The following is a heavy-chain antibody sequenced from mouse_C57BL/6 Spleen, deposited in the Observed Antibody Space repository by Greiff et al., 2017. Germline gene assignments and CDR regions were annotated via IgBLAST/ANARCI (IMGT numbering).Heavy chain of an antibody. J-gene: IGHJ1*03. V-gene: IGHV1-47*01. CDR2: FHPYNDDT. CDR1: GYTFTTSP. Sequence: QVQLQQSGAELVKPGASVKMSCKASGYTFTTSPIEWMKQNHGKSLEWIGNFHPYNDDTKYNEKFKGKATLTVEKSSSTVYLELSRLTSDDSAVYYCARRVYYGSSYGYFDVWGTATTVTASS. D-gene: IGHD1-1*01. CDR3: ARRVYYGSSYGYFDV.